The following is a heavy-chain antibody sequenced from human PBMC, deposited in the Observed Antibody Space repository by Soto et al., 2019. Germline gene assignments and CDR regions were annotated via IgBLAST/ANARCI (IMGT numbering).Heavy chain of an antibody. Sequence: ASVEVSCKASGYTFTSYYMHWVRQAPGQGLEGMGIINPSGGSTSYAQKFQGRVTMTRDTSTSTVYMELSSLRSEDTAVYYCAREAQGGTIFGVVYVRDYFSWWGQGPLSTV. J-gene: IGHJ4*02. CDR2: INPSGGST. CDR3: AREAQGGTIFGVVYVRDYFSW. D-gene: IGHD3-3*01. V-gene: IGHV1-46*01. CDR1: GYTFTSYY.